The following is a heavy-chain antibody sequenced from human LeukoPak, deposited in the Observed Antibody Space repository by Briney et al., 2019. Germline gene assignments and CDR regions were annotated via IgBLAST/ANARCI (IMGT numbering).Heavy chain of an antibody. Sequence: ASVKVSCKASGYTFTGYYMHWVRQAPGQGPEWMGWISPNSGGTNYAQKFQGRVTMTRDTSISTAYMELSRLRSDDTAVYYCARGAGRYCSGGSCLRFDYWGQGTLVTVSS. CDR2: ISPNSGGT. CDR3: ARGAGRYCSGGSCLRFDY. J-gene: IGHJ4*02. CDR1: GYTFTGYY. V-gene: IGHV1-2*02. D-gene: IGHD2-15*01.